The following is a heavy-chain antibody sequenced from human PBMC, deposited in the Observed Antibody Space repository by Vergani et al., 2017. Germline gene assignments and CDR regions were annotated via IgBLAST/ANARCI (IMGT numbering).Heavy chain of an antibody. V-gene: IGHV1-69*01. CDR2: IIPIFGTA. D-gene: IGHD6-13*01. CDR3: ARDYRRGSSWYFGPPSSYYYYYMDV. Sequence: QVQLVQSGAEVKKPGASVKVSCKASGGTFSSYAISWVRQAPGQGLEWMGGIIPIFGTANYAQKFQGRVTITADESTSTAYMGLSSLRSEDTAVYYCARDYRRGSSWYFGPPSSYYYYYMDVWGKGTTVTVSS. CDR1: GGTFSSYA. J-gene: IGHJ6*03.